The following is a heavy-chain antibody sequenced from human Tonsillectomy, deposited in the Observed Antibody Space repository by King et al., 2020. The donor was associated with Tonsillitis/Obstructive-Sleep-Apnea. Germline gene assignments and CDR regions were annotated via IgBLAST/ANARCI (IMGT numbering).Heavy chain of an antibody. D-gene: IGHD3-3*01. V-gene: IGHV3-30*01. CDR1: GFTFSSYA. J-gene: IGHJ3*02. Sequence: VQLVESGGGVVQPGRSLRLSCAASGFTFSSYAMHWVRQAPGKGLEWVAVISYDGSNKYYADSVKGRFTISRDNSKNTLYLQMNSLGAEDTAVYYCAASVRFLEWLFGTSAFDIWGQGTMVTVSS. CDR2: ISYDGSNK. CDR3: AASVRFLEWLFGTSAFDI.